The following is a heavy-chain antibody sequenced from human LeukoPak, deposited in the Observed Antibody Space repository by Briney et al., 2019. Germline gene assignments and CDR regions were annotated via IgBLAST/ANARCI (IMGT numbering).Heavy chain of an antibody. D-gene: IGHD2-2*02. CDR2: ISAYNGNT. CDR3: ARDFCSSTSCYTFSWFDP. CDR1: GYTFTSYG. Sequence: ASVKVSCKASGYTFTSYGISWGRQAPGQGLEWMGWISAYNGNTNYAQKLQGRVTMTTDTSTSTAYMELRSLRSDDTAVYYCARDFCSSTSCYTFSWFDPWGQGTLVTVSS. V-gene: IGHV1-18*01. J-gene: IGHJ5*02.